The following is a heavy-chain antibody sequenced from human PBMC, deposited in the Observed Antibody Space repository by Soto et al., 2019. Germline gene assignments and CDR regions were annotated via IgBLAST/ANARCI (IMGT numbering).Heavy chain of an antibody. D-gene: IGHD3-10*01. J-gene: IGHJ4*02. CDR2: ISGSGGST. CDR3: AKASGWFGEFDY. CDR1: GFTFSSYA. Sequence: EVQLLESGGGLVQPGGSLRLSCAASGFTFSSYAMSWVRQAPGKGLEWVSAISGSGGSTYYADSVKGRFTISRDNSKNTMYLQMNSLRAEDTAVYYCAKASGWFGEFDYWGQGTLVTVSS. V-gene: IGHV3-23*01.